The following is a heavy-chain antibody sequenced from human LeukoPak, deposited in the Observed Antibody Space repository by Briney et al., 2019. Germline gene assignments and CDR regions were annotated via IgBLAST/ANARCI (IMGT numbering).Heavy chain of an antibody. V-gene: IGHV4-4*07. Sequence: SETLSLTCTVSGASISNYYWSWIRQPAGKGLEWVGRVYTSGSTNYNPSLKSRVTISVDKSKNQFFLKLSSVTAADTAVYYCAGRDYWGQGTLVTVSS. CDR3: AGRDY. D-gene: IGHD1-26*01. CDR1: GASISNYY. CDR2: VYTSGST. J-gene: IGHJ4*02.